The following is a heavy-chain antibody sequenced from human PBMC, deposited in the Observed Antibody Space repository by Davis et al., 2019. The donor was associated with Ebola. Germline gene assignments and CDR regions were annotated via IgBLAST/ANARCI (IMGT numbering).Heavy chain of an antibody. CDR3: ASPGYCSGGSCYFPGY. Sequence: AASVKVSCKASGYTFTSYGISWVRQAPGQGLEWMGIINPSGGSTSYAQKFQGRVTMTRDTSTSTVYMEPSSLRSEDTAVYYCASPGYCSGGSCYFPGYWGQGTLVTVSS. CDR2: INPSGGST. CDR1: GYTFTSYG. J-gene: IGHJ4*02. V-gene: IGHV1-46*01. D-gene: IGHD2-15*01.